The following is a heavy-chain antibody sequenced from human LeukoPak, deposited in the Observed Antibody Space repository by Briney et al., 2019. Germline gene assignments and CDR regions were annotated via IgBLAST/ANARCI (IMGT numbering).Heavy chain of an antibody. CDR1: GGTFSSYA. V-gene: IGHV1-69*04. CDR3: AREGHCSGGSCYSYY. D-gene: IGHD2-15*01. Sequence: SVKVSCKASGGTFSSYAISWVRQAPGQGLEWMGRIIPILGIANYAQKFQGRVTITADKSTSTAYMELSSLRSEDTAVYYCAREGHCSGGSCYSYYWGQGTLVTVSS. CDR2: IIPILGIA. J-gene: IGHJ4*02.